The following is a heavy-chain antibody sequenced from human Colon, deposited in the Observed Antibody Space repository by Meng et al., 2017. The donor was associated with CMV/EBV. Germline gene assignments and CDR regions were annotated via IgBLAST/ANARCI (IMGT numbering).Heavy chain of an antibody. CDR2: LNPKSGGI. V-gene: IGHV1-2*02. Sequence: ASVKVSCKASGYSFSGYYIHWVRQAPGPGLEWMGSLNPKSGGIKYAQKFQGRVTMTRDTSISTAYMELSRLRSDDTAVYYCATTMVRGVISTFDYWGQGTLVTVSS. D-gene: IGHD3-10*01. CDR1: GYSFSGYY. CDR3: ATTMVRGVISTFDY. J-gene: IGHJ4*02.